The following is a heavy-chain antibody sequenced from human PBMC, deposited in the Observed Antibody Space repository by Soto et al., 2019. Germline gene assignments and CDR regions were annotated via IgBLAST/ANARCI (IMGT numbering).Heavy chain of an antibody. D-gene: IGHD6-25*01. V-gene: IGHV5-10-1*01. CDR3: ARQGGETIIAAPLDALVI. CDR2: IDPSASYI. J-gene: IGHJ3*02. CDR1: GYSFTSYW. Sequence: PGESLKISCKGSGYSFTSYWISWVRQMPGKGLEWMVRIDPSASYINYTPSFEGHVTISADKPILPAYLQLISLQSSDTAMAYRARQGGETIIAAPLDALVIVGPGTMLNVSS.